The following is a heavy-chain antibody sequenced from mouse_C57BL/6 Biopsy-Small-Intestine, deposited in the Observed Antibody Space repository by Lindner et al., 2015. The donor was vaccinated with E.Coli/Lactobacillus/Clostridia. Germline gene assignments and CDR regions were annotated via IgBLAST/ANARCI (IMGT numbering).Heavy chain of an antibody. CDR1: FIGYY. D-gene: IGHD1-1*02. Sequence: SVKVSCKAFIGYYVHWVRQAPGQGLEWMGRLLPNSGGTYYAQKFEGRVTMTSDASVSTTYMELSGLTSDDTAVYYCVTEPSGGWTLGYWGQGTLVTVSS. J-gene: IGHJ4*01. CDR2: LLPNSGGT. CDR3: VTEPSGGWTLGY. V-gene: IGHV1S40*01.